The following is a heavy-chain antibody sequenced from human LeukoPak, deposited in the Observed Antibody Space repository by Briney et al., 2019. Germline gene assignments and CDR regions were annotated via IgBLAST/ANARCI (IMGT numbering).Heavy chain of an antibody. D-gene: IGHD1-7*01. CDR1: GFTFSSYA. CDR3: AKGGMTGTEDYYYYYYMDV. CDR2: ISGSGGST. Sequence: GGSLRLPCAASGFTFSSYAMSWVRQAPGKGLEWVSAISGSGGSTYYADSVKGRFTISRDNSKNTLYLQMNSLRAKDTAVYYCAKGGMTGTEDYYYYYYMDVWGKGTTVTVSS. V-gene: IGHV3-23*01. J-gene: IGHJ6*03.